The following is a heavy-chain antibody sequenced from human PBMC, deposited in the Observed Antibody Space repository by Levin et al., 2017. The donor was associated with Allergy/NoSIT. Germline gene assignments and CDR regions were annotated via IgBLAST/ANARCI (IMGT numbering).Heavy chain of an antibody. Sequence: PGGSLRLSCAASGFTFSSCWMSWVRQAPGKGLEWVANIKEDGSQKYYADSVKGRFTISRDNANNSLYLQMTYLGVDETAGYYCARDTTLAGEAWGQGTLVTVSS. CDR2: IKEDGSQK. CDR1: GFTFSSCW. V-gene: IGHV3-7*03. J-gene: IGHJ5*02. CDR3: ARDTTLAGEA. D-gene: IGHD6-19*01.